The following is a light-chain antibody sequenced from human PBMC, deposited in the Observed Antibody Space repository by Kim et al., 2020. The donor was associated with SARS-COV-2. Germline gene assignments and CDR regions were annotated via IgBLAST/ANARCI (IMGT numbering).Light chain of an antibody. Sequence: SYELTQPPSMSVSPGQTASITCSGKHLRGRHACWYQQKTGQSPVMVMYEDNKRPSGIPERFSGSNSGNTATLTISGTQAMDEADYYCQTWDRGTWMLGGG. J-gene: IGLJ3*02. CDR1: HLRGRH. V-gene: IGLV3-1*01. CDR3: QTWDRGTWM. CDR2: EDN.